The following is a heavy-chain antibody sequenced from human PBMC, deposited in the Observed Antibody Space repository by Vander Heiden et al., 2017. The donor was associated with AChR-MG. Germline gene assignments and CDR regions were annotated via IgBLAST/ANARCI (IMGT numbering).Heavy chain of an antibody. CDR3: ARAGYCGGDCYFMPFDY. D-gene: IGHD2-21*01. V-gene: IGHV1-69*06. CDR2: IIPIFGTA. CDR1: GGTFSSYA. Sequence: QVQLVQSGAEVKKPGSSVKVSCKASGGTFSSYAISWVRQAPGQGLEWMGGIIPIFGTANYAQKFQGRVTITADKSTSTAYMELSSLRSEDTAVYYCARAGYCGGDCYFMPFDYWGQGTLVTVSS. J-gene: IGHJ4*02.